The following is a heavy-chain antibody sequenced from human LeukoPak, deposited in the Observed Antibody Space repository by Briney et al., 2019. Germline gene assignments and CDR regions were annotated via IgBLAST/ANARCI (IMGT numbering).Heavy chain of an antibody. CDR2: ISGSGGST. J-gene: IGHJ4*02. CDR3: AKDKDYYDSSGFFGY. Sequence: GGSLRLSCATSGFTFSSYAMSWVRQAPGKGLEWVSAISGSGGSTYYADSVKGRFTISRDNSKNTLYLQMNSLRAEDTAVYYCAKDKDYYDSSGFFGYWGQGTLVTVSS. D-gene: IGHD3-22*01. V-gene: IGHV3-23*01. CDR1: GFTFSSYA.